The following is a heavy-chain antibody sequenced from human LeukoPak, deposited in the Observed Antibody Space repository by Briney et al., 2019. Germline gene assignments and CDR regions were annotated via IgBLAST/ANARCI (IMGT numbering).Heavy chain of an antibody. D-gene: IGHD3-10*01. CDR3: AKAVLWFGESYFDY. CDR1: GFTFSSYA. CDR2: ISGSGGST. Sequence: PGGSLRPSCAASGFTFSSYAMSWVRQAPGKGLEWVSAISGSGGSTYYADSVKGRFTISRDNSKNTLYLQMSSLRAEDTAVYYCAKAVLWFGESYFDYWGQGTLVTVSS. J-gene: IGHJ4*02. V-gene: IGHV3-23*01.